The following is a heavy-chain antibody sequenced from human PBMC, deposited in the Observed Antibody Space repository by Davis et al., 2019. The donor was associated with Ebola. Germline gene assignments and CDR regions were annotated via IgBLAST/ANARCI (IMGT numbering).Heavy chain of an antibody. Sequence: AASVKVSCKASGYTFASYGITWVRQAPGQGLEWMGWISAYNGNTNYAQKLQGRVTMTTDTSTSTAYMELRSLRSDDTAVYYCARTYSISWHNWFDPWGQGTLVTVSS. CDR3: ARTYSISWHNWFDP. J-gene: IGHJ5*02. D-gene: IGHD6-13*01. V-gene: IGHV1-18*04. CDR1: GYTFASYG. CDR2: ISAYNGNT.